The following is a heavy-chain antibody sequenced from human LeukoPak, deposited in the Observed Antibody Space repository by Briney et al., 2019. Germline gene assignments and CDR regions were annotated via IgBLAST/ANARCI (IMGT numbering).Heavy chain of an antibody. D-gene: IGHD1-26*01. J-gene: IGHJ4*02. CDR2: IYPSGRS. V-gene: IGHV4-39*07. CDR1: GASISSTNSY. CDR3: ARKREGPTTGIDS. Sequence: SETLSLTCTVSGASISSTNSYWGWIRQSPRTGLEWIGNIYPSGRSYYNPSLKSRVTISIDTSDKQFSLKLTSVTAADTAVYYCARKREGPTTGIDSRGQGTLVTVSS.